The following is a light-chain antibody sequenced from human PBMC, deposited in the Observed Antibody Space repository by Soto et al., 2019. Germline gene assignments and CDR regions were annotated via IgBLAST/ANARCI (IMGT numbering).Light chain of an antibody. CDR3: QQLNTYPFT. Sequence: DIQLTQSPSFLSASVGDRVTITCRASQGISSYLAWYQQKPGKAPKLLIYAASTLQSGVPSRFSGSASGTEFTRTISSLQPEDFATYYCQQLNTYPFTFGGGTKVEIK. V-gene: IGKV1-9*01. J-gene: IGKJ4*01. CDR2: AAS. CDR1: QGISSY.